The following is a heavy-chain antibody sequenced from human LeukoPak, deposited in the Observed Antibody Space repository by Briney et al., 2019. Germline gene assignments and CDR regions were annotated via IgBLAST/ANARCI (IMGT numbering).Heavy chain of an antibody. D-gene: IGHD4-23*01. CDR2: INGDGRTT. Sequence: GGSLRLSCVASGFSFSSYWMYWVRQAPGKGLVVVYRINGDGRTTHYADSVKGRFTISRDNAKNTLYLQMNSLRAEDTAVYYCARAHHNYYGGCYDHWGRGTLVTVSS. V-gene: IGHV3-74*01. J-gene: IGHJ4*02. CDR1: GFSFSSYW. CDR3: ARAHHNYYGGCYDH.